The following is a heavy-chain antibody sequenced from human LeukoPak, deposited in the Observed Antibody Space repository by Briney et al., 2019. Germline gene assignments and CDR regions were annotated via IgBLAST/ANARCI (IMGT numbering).Heavy chain of an antibody. CDR1: GFTFSSYA. J-gene: IGHJ4*02. CDR2: ISGSGGST. V-gene: IGHV3-23*01. CDR3: ATSSFSGYDPFDY. Sequence: PGGSLRLSCAASGFTFSSYAMSWVRQAPGKGLEWVSAISGSGGSTYYADSVKGRFTISRDNSKNTLYLQMNSLRAEDTAVYYCATSSFSGYDPFDYWGQGTLVTVSS. D-gene: IGHD5-12*01.